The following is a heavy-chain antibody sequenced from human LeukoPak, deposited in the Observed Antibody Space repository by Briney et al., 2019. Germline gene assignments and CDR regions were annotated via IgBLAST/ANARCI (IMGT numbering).Heavy chain of an antibody. D-gene: IGHD3-10*01. Sequence: GGSLRLSCAASGFTFSNYSMNWVRQAPGKGLEWVSSISSSSSYIYYADSVKGRFTISRDNAKNSLYLQMNSLRAEDTAVYYCARDFFYGSGSYNAFDIWGQGTMVTVSS. J-gene: IGHJ3*02. CDR2: ISSSSSYI. CDR1: GFTFSNYS. CDR3: ARDFFYGSGSYNAFDI. V-gene: IGHV3-21*01.